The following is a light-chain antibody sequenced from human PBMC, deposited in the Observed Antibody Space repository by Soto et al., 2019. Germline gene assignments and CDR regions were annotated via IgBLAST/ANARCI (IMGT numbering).Light chain of an antibody. J-gene: IGKJ4*01. Sequence: ESVLTQSPGTPSLSPGDRATLCSRASQSVSSNFLAWYQEKPGQAPRVVIYGVSRRATGIPDRFSGSGSGTDFTLTISRLEPEDFAVYYCQQYDNSPLTFGGGTKVDIK. CDR1: QSVSSNF. V-gene: IGKV3-20*01. CDR2: GVS. CDR3: QQYDNSPLT.